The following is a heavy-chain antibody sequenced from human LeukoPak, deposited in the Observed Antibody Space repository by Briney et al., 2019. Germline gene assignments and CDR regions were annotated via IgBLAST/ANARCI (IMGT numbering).Heavy chain of an antibody. CDR3: ARFAVHRRITVAGQFGLDY. V-gene: IGHV1-46*01. CDR2: INPSTGST. J-gene: IGHJ4*02. Sequence: PRASVKVSCKASGYTFTTYYMHWVRQAPGPGLEWMGIINPSTGSTRYAQKFQGRVTMTRDTSTSTVYMELSSLRSEDTAVYYCARFAVHRRITVAGQFGLDYWGQGTLVSLSS. CDR1: GYTFTTYY. D-gene: IGHD6-19*01.